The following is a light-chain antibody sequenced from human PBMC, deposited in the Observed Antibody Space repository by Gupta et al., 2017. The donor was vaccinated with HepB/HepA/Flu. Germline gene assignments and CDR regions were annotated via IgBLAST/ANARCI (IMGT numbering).Light chain of an antibody. CDR2: GNS. CDR3: QSYDSSLSGSHVV. Sequence: QSVLTQPPSLSGAPGQRFTISCTGSSSNIGAGYDVHWYQQLPGTAPKLLIYGNSNRPSGVPDRFSGSKSGTSASLAITGLQAEDEADYYCQSYDSSLSGSHVVFGGGTKLTVL. J-gene: IGLJ2*01. CDR1: SSNIGAGYD. V-gene: IGLV1-40*01.